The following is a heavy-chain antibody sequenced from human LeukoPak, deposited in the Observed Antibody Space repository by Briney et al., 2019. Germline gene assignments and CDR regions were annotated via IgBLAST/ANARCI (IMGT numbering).Heavy chain of an antibody. J-gene: IGHJ4*02. CDR3: ARRDDHNGRDY. D-gene: IGHD5-24*01. Sequence: GGSLRLSCVVSGFTVSNNYMSWVRQAPRKGLGWVPLIYSGGSTYYADSVKGRFTISRDNSKNTVYLQMNSLRAEDTAMYYCARRDDHNGRDYWGQGTLVTVSS. CDR1: GFTVSNNY. CDR2: IYSGGST. V-gene: IGHV3-53*01.